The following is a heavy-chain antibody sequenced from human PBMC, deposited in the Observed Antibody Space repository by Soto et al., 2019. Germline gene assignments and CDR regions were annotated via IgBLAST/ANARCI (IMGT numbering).Heavy chain of an antibody. Sequence: SETLSLTCAVSGGSISSGGYSWSWIRQPPGKGLEWIGYIYHSGSTYYNPSLKSRVTISVDRSKNQFSLKLSSVTAADTAVYYCARDQGTGDFDYWGQGTLVTVSS. CDR3: ARDQGTGDFDY. J-gene: IGHJ4*02. CDR2: IYHSGST. D-gene: IGHD1-1*01. V-gene: IGHV4-30-2*01. CDR1: GGSISSGGYS.